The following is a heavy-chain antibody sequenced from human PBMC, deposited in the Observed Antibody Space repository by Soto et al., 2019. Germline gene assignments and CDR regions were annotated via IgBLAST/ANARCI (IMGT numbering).Heavy chain of an antibody. Sequence: GGSLRLSCAASGFAFRTYAMAWVRQAPGKGLEWVSGVWGSGDRTFYADSVKGRFTISRDNSRNTLYLQMYSLTAEDTALYYCAKTGPYCGGDCSRYFYGMDVWGQGTTVTVSS. CDR2: VWGSGDRT. CDR3: AKTGPYCGGDCSRYFYGMDV. CDR1: GFAFRTYA. J-gene: IGHJ6*02. D-gene: IGHD2-21*02. V-gene: IGHV3-23*01.